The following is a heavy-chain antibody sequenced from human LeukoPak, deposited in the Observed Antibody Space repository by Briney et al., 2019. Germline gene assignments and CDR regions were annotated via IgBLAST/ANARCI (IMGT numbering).Heavy chain of an antibody. Sequence: PGGSLRLSCAASGFTFSSCAMSWVRQAPGKGLEWVSTINGSGGSTYYADSGKGRFTISRDNSENTLYLQMNSLRAEDTAVYYCAKSWCYDSSGYYPFDYWGQGTLVTVSS. D-gene: IGHD3-22*01. CDR1: GFTFSSCA. CDR3: AKSWCYDSSGYYPFDY. J-gene: IGHJ4*02. V-gene: IGHV3-23*01. CDR2: INGSGGST.